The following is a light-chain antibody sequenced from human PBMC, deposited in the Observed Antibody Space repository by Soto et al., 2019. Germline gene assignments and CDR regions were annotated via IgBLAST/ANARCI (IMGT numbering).Light chain of an antibody. CDR2: AAS. Sequence: DSQMTQSPSSVSASVGDRVTITCRASQDISRWLGWYQQKPGKAPELLIYAASTLQSGVPSRFSGSGSGTDFTLTINSLQPEDFAIYYCQEANRIPRTFGPGTKVDMK. V-gene: IGKV1-12*01. CDR3: QEANRIPRT. CDR1: QDISRW. J-gene: IGKJ3*01.